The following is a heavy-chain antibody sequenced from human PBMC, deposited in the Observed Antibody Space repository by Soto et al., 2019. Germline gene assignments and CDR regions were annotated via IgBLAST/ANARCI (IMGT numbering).Heavy chain of an antibody. CDR2: ISGSGGST. V-gene: IGHV3-23*01. CDR1: GFTFSSYA. CDR3: AKAKGRRDGYNLFDY. J-gene: IGHJ4*02. Sequence: GGSLRLSCAASGFTFSSYATSWVRQAPGKGLEWVSAISGSGGSTYYADSVKGRFTISRDNSKNTLYLQMNSLRAEDTAVYYCAKAKGRRDGYNLFDYWGQGTLVTVSS. D-gene: IGHD5-12*01.